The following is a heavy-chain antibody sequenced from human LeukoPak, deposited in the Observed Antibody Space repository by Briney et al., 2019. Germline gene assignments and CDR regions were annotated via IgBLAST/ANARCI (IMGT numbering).Heavy chain of an antibody. V-gene: IGHV3-53*01. D-gene: IGHD3-22*01. Sequence: GGSLRLSCEASEFTVISAYMNWVRQAPGKRREWGSDIFAGGSAYYADSVKGRFAISRDNSKNMVYLQMNSLTAEDTAVYYCARVPDRSGYGGAFDIWGQGTMVTVSS. CDR2: IFAGGSA. CDR3: ARVPDRSGYGGAFDI. CDR1: EFTVISAY. J-gene: IGHJ3*02.